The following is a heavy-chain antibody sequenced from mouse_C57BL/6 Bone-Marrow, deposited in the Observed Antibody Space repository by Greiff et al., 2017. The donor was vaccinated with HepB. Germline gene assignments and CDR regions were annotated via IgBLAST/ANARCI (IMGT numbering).Heavy chain of an antibody. CDR2: IWTGGGT. Sequence: VQVVESGPGLVAPSQSLSITCTVSGFSLTSYAISWVRQPPGKGLEWLGVIWTGGGTNYNSALKSRLSISKDNSKSQVFLKMNSLQTDDTARYYCARNWPSLLYAMDYWGQGTSVTVSS. CDR1: GFSLTSYA. V-gene: IGHV2-9-1*01. J-gene: IGHJ4*01. CDR3: ARNWPSLLYAMDY. D-gene: IGHD1-2*01.